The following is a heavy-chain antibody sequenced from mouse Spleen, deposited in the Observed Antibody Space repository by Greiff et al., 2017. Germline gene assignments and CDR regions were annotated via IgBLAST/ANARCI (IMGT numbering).Heavy chain of an antibody. CDR1: GYTFTDYY. CDR3: ARSPGGDY. CDR2: INPNNGGT. J-gene: IGHJ2*01. V-gene: IGHV1-26*01. Sequence: EVKLQQSGPELVKPGASVKISCKASGYTFTDYYMNWVKQSHGKSLEWIGDINPNNGGTSYNQKFKGKATLTVDKSSSTAYMELRSLTSEDSAVYYCARSPGGDYWGQGTTLTVSS.